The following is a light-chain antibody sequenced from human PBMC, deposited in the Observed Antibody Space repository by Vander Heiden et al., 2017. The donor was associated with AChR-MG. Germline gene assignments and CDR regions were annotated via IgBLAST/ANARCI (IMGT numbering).Light chain of an antibody. CDR3: QQYYSTPYT. J-gene: IGKJ2*01. CDR1: QGISNS. Sequence: DIQMTHAPSSLSASVGDRVTITCRASQGISNSLAWYQQKPGKAPKLLLYAASRLESGVPSRFSGSGSGTDYTLTISSLQPEDFATYYCQQYYSTPYTFGQGTKLEIK. CDR2: AAS. V-gene: IGKV1-NL1*01.